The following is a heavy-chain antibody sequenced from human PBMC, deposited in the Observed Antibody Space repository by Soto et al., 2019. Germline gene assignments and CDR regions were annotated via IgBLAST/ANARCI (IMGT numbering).Heavy chain of an antibody. CDR3: ASDQFVLDSNHIGGIDY. CDR1: GFSFSSYC. Sequence: EVQLVESGGGLVQPGGSLRLACAASGFSFSSYCMYWVRQAPGKGLVWVSRINSDGSSTNYADSVKGRFTISRDNAKKTLYLQMNSLRAEDTAEYYCASDQFVLDSNHIGGIDYWGQGALVIVS. J-gene: IGHJ4*02. D-gene: IGHD3-3*01. V-gene: IGHV3-74*01. CDR2: INSDGSST.